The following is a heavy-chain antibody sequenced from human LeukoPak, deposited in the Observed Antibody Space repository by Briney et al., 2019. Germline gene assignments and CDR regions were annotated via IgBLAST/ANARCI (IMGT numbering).Heavy chain of an antibody. D-gene: IGHD3-22*01. Sequence: GGSLRLSCAASGFTFSSYSMTWVRQAPGKGLEWVSYISSSSTIYYADSVKGRFTISRDNAKNSLYLQMNSLRDEDTAVYYCARTVDDSSGYYALDYWGQGTLVTVSS. J-gene: IGHJ4*02. CDR2: ISSSSTI. V-gene: IGHV3-48*02. CDR1: GFTFSSYS. CDR3: ARTVDDSSGYYALDY.